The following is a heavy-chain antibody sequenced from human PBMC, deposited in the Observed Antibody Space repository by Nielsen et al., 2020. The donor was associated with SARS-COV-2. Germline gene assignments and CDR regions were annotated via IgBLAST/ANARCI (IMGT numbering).Heavy chain of an antibody. D-gene: IGHD2-2*01. CDR1: GFTFDDYG. Sequence: GGSLRLSCAASGFTFDDYGMSWVRQAPGKGLEWVSGINWNGGRTVYADSLKGRFTISRDNAKHTLFLQMNRLRDDDTAVYYCARDLRCYCSSTNCQPPTFDYLSQGTLVTVSS. J-gene: IGHJ4*02. V-gene: IGHV3-20*04. CDR2: INWNGGRT. CDR3: ARDLRCYCSSTNCQPPTFDY.